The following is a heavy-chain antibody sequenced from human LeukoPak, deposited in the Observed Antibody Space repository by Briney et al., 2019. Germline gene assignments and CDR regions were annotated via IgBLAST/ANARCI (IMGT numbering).Heavy chain of an antibody. J-gene: IGHJ5*01. V-gene: IGHV1-18*01. CDR1: TSR. Sequence: ASVKVSCKATSRISWVRQAPGQGLEWMGWIGTYGGDTYYAQKFQGRITVTTDTSTSTVYMELRNLRSNDTAVYYCARDLWNFYDDSGYNRDFDSWGQGTLVTVSS. CDR2: IGTYGGDT. D-gene: IGHD3-22*01. CDR3: ARDLWNFYDDSGYNRDFDS.